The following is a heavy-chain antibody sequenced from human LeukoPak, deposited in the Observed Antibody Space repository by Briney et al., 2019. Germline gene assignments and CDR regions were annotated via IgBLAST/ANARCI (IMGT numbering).Heavy chain of an antibody. CDR1: GFTFSSYA. CDR2: ISGSGGST. D-gene: IGHD6-13*01. J-gene: IGHJ1*01. CDR3: AKDRQQLVRHAEYLQH. Sequence: GGSLRLSCAASGFTFSSYAMSWVRQAPGKGLEWVSAISGSGGSTYYADSVKGRFTISRDNSKNTLYLQMNSLRAEDTAVYYCAKDRQQLVRHAEYLQHWGQGTLVTVSS. V-gene: IGHV3-23*01.